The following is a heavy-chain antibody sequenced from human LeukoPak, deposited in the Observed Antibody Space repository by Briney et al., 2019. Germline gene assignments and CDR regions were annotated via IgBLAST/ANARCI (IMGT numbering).Heavy chain of an antibody. Sequence: SETLSLTCTVSGYSISSGYYWGWIRQPPGKGLEWIGSIYHSGSTYYNPSLKSRVTISVDTSKNQFSLKLSSVTAADTAVYYCARGIAVAGTDVFDYWGQGTLVTVSS. D-gene: IGHD6-19*01. J-gene: IGHJ4*02. CDR2: IYHSGST. CDR3: ARGIAVAGTDVFDY. V-gene: IGHV4-38-2*02. CDR1: GYSISSGYY.